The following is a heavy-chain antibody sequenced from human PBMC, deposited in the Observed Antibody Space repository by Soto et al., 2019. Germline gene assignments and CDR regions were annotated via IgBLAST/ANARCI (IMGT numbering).Heavy chain of an antibody. CDR3: AKDIGVAAADHYYYGMDV. D-gene: IGHD6-13*01. Sequence: AGGSLRLSCAASGFTFDDYAMHWVRQAPGKGLEWVSGISWNSGSIGYADSVKGRFTISRDNAKNSLYLKMNSLRAEDTALYYCAKDIGVAAADHYYYGMDVWGQGTTVTVS. J-gene: IGHJ6*02. V-gene: IGHV3-9*01. CDR2: ISWNSGSI. CDR1: GFTFDDYA.